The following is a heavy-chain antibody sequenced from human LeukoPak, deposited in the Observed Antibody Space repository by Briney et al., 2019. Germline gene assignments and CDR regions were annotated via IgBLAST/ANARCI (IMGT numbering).Heavy chain of an antibody. J-gene: IGHJ5*02. Sequence: SETLSLTCTVSGGSISSYYWSWIRQPPGKGLEWIGYIYYSGSTNYNPSLKSRVTISVDTSKNQFSLKLSSVTAADTAVCYCAREGPDNWFDPWGQGTLVTVSS. CDR1: GGSISSYY. CDR3: AREGPDNWFDP. CDR2: IYYSGST. V-gene: IGHV4-59*01.